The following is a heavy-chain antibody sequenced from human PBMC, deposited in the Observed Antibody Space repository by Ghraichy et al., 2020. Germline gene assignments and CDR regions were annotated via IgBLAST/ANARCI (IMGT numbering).Heavy chain of an antibody. CDR1: GGSISSGGYY. Sequence: SETLSLTCTVSGGSISSGGYYWSWIRQHPGKGLEWIGYIYYSGSTYYNPSLKSRVTISVDTSKNQFSLKLSSVTAADTAVYYCASSLVVYYYYAMDVWGQGTTVTVSS. V-gene: IGHV4-31*03. CDR3: ASSLVVYYYYAMDV. J-gene: IGHJ6*02. CDR2: IYYSGST.